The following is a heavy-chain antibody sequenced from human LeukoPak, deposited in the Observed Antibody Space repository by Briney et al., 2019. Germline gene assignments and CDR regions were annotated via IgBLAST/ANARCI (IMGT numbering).Heavy chain of an antibody. CDR2: INPSGGST. J-gene: IGHJ4*02. D-gene: IGHD4/OR15-4a*01. Sequence: ASVKVSCKASGYTVTGYYMHWVRQAPGQGLEWMGIINPSGGSTSYAQKFQGRVTMTRDMSTSTVYMELSSLRSADTAVYYCARRAGAYSHPYDYWGQGTLVTVSS. CDR1: GYTVTGYY. CDR3: ARRAGAYSHPYDY. V-gene: IGHV1-46*01.